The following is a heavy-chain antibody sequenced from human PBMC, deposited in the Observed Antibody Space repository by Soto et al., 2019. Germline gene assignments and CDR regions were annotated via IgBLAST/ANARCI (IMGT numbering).Heavy chain of an antibody. Sequence: GESLKISCMGSGFSFTTYWIAWVRQMPWKGLECMGIIYPGDSDTRYSPSFQGQVTISADKSINTAYLQWSSLKASDTAMYYCATISLVRGPTGSREVWGKGNTVHVSS. J-gene: IGHJ6*04. CDR1: GFSFTTYW. CDR3: ATISLVRGPTGSREV. D-gene: IGHD3-10*01. V-gene: IGHV5-51*01. CDR2: IYPGDSDT.